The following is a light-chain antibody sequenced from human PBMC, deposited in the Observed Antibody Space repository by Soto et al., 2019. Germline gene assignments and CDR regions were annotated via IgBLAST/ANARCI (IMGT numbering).Light chain of an antibody. CDR2: EVS. V-gene: IGLV2-14*01. CDR1: SSDVGAYNY. Sequence: LTQPASVSGSPGQTITISCTGTSSDVGAYNYVSWYQQHPGKAPKLMIYEVSNRPSGVSDRFSGSKSGNTASLTISGLQAADEADYYCSSKRTTARLVVGTGTKVTVL. CDR3: SSKRTTARLV. J-gene: IGLJ1*01.